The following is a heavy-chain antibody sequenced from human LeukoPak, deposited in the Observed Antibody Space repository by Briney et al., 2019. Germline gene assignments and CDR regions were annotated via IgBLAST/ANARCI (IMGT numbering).Heavy chain of an antibody. J-gene: IGHJ4*02. CDR2: ISGYNGNT. D-gene: IGHD3-22*01. CDR3: ARGVPRYYSDSSGYYYFDS. Sequence: ASVKVSCKASGYTFSSYGIIWVRQAPGHGLERMGWISGYNGNTEYAQKVQGRVTMTTDTSTSTACMELRSLRSDDTAVYYCARGVPRYYSDSSGYYYFDSWGQGTLVSVSS. V-gene: IGHV1-18*01. CDR1: GYTFSSYG.